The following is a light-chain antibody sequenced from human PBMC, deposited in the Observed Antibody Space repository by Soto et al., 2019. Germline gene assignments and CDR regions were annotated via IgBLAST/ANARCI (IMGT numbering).Light chain of an antibody. J-gene: IGKJ1*01. CDR3: QQHNNWPRAT. V-gene: IGKV3-15*01. CDR2: RTS. CDR1: QSIGSN. Sequence: EMVMTQSPATRSVSPGERATLSCRASQSIGSNLAWYRHKPGQAPRLRMFRTSRRATGFRARFSGSGSGTELNLTISSLQSEHFGVYYCQQHNNWPRATFGQGTKVDIK.